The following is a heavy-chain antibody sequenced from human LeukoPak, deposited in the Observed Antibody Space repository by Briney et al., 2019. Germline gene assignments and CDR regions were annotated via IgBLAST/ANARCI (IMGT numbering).Heavy chain of an antibody. V-gene: IGHV4-61*02. CDR1: GGSISSGSYY. CDR2: IYTSGST. J-gene: IGHJ5*02. Sequence: SETLSLTCTVSGGSISSGSYYWSWIRQPAGKGLEWIGRIYTSGSTNYNPSLKSRVTMSVDTSKNQFSLKLSSVTAADTAVYYCARDGTIFGVVMGPWGQGTLVTVSS. D-gene: IGHD3-3*01. CDR3: ARDGTIFGVVMGP.